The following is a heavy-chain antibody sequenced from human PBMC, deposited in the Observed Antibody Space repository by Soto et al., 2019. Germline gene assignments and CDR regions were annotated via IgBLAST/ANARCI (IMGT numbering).Heavy chain of an antibody. V-gene: IGHV1-46*01. Sequence: GASVKVSCKASGYTFTSYYMHWVRQAPGQGLEWMGIINPSGGSTSYAQKFQGRVTMTRDTSTSTVYMGLSSLRSEDTAVYYCARVGPYGDYAKTLDYWGQGTLVTVSS. CDR2: INPSGGST. D-gene: IGHD4-17*01. CDR3: ARVGPYGDYAKTLDY. CDR1: GYTFTSYY. J-gene: IGHJ4*02.